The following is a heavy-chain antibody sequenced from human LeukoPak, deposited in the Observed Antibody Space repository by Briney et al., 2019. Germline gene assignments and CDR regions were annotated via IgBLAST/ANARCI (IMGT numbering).Heavy chain of an antibody. D-gene: IGHD6-19*01. Sequence: PGGSLRLSCAASGFTFSSYGMHWVRQAPGKGLEWVAVIWYDGSNKYYADSVKGRFTISRDNSKNTLYLQMNSLRAEDTAVYYCARSPRPYIAVAVTYFDYWGQGTLVTVSS. CDR2: IWYDGSNK. V-gene: IGHV3-33*01. CDR3: ARSPRPYIAVAVTYFDY. CDR1: GFTFSSYG. J-gene: IGHJ4*02.